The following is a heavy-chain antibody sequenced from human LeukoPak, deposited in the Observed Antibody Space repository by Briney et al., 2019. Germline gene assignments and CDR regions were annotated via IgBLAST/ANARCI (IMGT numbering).Heavy chain of an antibody. D-gene: IGHD1-14*01. J-gene: IGHJ4*02. CDR1: GFTFSSCG. CDR3: ATETIGRHYDY. Sequence: GGSLRLSCAASGFTFSSCGFNWVRQAPGKGLEWVSSIGPTGTDRYYADSVRGRFTIPRDNAKNSMYLQMDSLRDEDTAVYYCATETIGRHYDYWGQGTLLTVSS. CDR2: IGPTGTDR. V-gene: IGHV3-21*01.